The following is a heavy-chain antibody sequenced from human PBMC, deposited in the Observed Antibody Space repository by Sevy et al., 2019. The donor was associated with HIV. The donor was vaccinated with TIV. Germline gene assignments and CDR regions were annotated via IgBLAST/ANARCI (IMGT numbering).Heavy chain of an antibody. CDR3: ARVLHFDAFDI. D-gene: IGHD4-4*01. CDR2: ISGSGGST. Sequence: GGSLRLSCAASGFTFSSYAMSWVRQAPGKGLQWVSSISGSGGSTNYADSVKGGFTISRDNSKNTLYLQMNSLRAEDTAVYYCARVLHFDAFDIWGQGTMVTVSS. J-gene: IGHJ3*02. V-gene: IGHV3-23*01. CDR1: GFTFSSYA.